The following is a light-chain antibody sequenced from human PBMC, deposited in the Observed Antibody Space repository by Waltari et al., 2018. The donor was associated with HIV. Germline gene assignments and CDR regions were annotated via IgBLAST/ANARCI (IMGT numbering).Light chain of an antibody. CDR3: SSYTTSSTMI. J-gene: IGLJ2*01. CDR2: DVS. Sequence: QSALTQPASGSGSPGRSITISFTGTTMDVGGYNYFSWYQQHPGKAPKLMIYDVSNLPSGVSPRFSGSKSDNTASLTISGLQAEDEADYFCSSYTTSSTMIFGGGTKLTVL. CDR1: TMDVGGYNY. V-gene: IGLV2-14*03.